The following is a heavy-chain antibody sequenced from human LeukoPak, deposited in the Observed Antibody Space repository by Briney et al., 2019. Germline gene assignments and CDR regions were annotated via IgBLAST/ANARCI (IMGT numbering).Heavy chain of an antibody. J-gene: IGHJ2*01. V-gene: IGHV3-48*04. Sequence: GGCLRLSCAASGFTFCSYSMNWVRQALGEGLEWVSYISSSSSTIYYADSVKGRFTISRDNAKNSLYLQMNSLRAEDTAVYYCAGWYFDLWGRGTLVTVSS. CDR2: ISSSSSTI. CDR3: AGWYFDL. CDR1: GFTFCSYS.